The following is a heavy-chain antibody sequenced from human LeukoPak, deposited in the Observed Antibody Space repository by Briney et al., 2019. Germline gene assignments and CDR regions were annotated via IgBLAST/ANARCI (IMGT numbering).Heavy chain of an antibody. CDR3: ARGPYGGRFRWGKKYYFDY. CDR1: GFTFSSYD. Sequence: PGGSLRLSCAASGFTFSSYDMHWVRQATGKGLEWASAIGTAGDTYYPGSVKGRFTISRENAKNSLYLQMNSLRAEDTAVYYCARGPYGGRFRWGKKYYFDYWGQGTLVTVSS. CDR2: IGTAGDT. V-gene: IGHV3-13*01. D-gene: IGHD4-23*01. J-gene: IGHJ4*02.